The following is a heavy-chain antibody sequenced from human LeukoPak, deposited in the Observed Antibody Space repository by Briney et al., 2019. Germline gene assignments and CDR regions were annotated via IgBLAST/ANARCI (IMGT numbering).Heavy chain of an antibody. CDR2: ISSSSSYI. CDR3: AKAPRLYYFDY. V-gene: IGHV3-21*04. CDR1: GFTFSSYS. Sequence: GGSLRLSCAASGFTFSSYSMNWVRQAPGKGLEWVSSISSSSSYIYYADSVKGRFTISRDNAKNSLYLQMNSLRAEDTALYYCAKAPRLYYFDYWGQGTLVTVSS. J-gene: IGHJ4*02.